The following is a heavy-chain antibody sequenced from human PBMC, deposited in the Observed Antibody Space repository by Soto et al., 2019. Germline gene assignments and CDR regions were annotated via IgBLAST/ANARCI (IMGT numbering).Heavy chain of an antibody. CDR3: ARGSNKRGSSYGPDY. D-gene: IGHD5-18*01. J-gene: IGHJ4*02. Sequence: QVQLQQWGAGLLKPSETLSLTCAVYGGSFSSYYWTWIRQPHGKGLEWIGEINHSGSTNCNPSLKSRVNLSVDTSKHQFSLELSSGTAADTAVYYCARGSNKRGSSYGPDYWGQGTLVTVSS. CDR2: INHSGST. V-gene: IGHV4-34*01. CDR1: GGSFSSYY.